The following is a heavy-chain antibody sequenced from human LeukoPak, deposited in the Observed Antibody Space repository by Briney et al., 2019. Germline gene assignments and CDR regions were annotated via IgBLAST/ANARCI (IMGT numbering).Heavy chain of an antibody. CDR3: ARGLEMATRPDY. CDR1: GGSFSGYY. J-gene: IGHJ4*02. V-gene: IGHV4-34*01. D-gene: IGHD5-12*01. CDR2: INHSGST. Sequence: KTSETLSLTCTVYGGSFSGYYWSWIRQPPGKGLEWIGEINHSGSTNYNPSLKSRVTISVDTSKNQFSLKLSSVTAADTAVYYCARGLEMATRPDYWGQGTLVTVSS.